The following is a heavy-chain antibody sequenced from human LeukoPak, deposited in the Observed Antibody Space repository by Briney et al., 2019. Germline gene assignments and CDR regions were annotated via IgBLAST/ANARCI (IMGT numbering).Heavy chain of an antibody. Sequence: ASVKVSCKASGYTFTGYYMHWVRQAPGQGLEWMGWINPNSGGTNYAQKFQGRVTMTRDTSISTAYMELSRLRSDDTAVYYCARVARYYDFWSGHFDPWGQGTLVTVSS. CDR2: INPNSGGT. CDR1: GYTFTGYY. D-gene: IGHD3-3*01. J-gene: IGHJ5*02. V-gene: IGHV1-2*02. CDR3: ARVARYYDFWSGHFDP.